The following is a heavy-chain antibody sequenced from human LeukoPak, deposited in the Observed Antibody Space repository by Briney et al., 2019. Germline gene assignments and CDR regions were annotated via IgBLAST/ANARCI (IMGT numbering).Heavy chain of an antibody. D-gene: IGHD3-3*01. CDR3: AKDPYDFWSGYYGY. V-gene: IGHV3-23*01. Sequence: PGGSLRLSCAASGFTFSSYAMSWVRQAPGKGLEWVSAISGSGGSTYYADSVKGRFTISRDNSKNTLYLQMNSLSAEDTAVYYCAKDPYDFWSGYYGYWGQGTLVTVSS. CDR2: ISGSGGST. J-gene: IGHJ4*02. CDR1: GFTFSSYA.